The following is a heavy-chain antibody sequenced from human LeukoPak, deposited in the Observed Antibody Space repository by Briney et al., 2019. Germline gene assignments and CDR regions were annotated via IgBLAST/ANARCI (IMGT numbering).Heavy chain of an antibody. CDR1: GFTFSRYW. CDR3: ARKSGYHDY. J-gene: IGHJ4*02. CDR2: IKQDGSEK. D-gene: IGHD3-22*01. V-gene: IGHV3-7*01. Sequence: GGSLRLSCAASGFTFSRYWMSWVRLAPGKGLEWVASIKQDGSEKYYVDSVRGRLTISRDNAKNSLYLQMNSLRAEDTAVYYCARKSGYHDYWGQGTLVTVSS.